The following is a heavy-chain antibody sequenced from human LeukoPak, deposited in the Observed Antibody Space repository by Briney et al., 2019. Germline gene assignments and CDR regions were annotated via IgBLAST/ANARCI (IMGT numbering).Heavy chain of an antibody. Sequence: GGSLRLSCAASGFTFSSYSMNWVRQAPGKGLEWVSSISSSSSYIYYADSVKGRFTISRDNAKNSLYMQMNSLRAEDTAVYYCAREGTGELAGMDVWGQGTTVTVSS. D-gene: IGHD1-26*01. V-gene: IGHV3-21*01. CDR3: AREGTGELAGMDV. J-gene: IGHJ6*02. CDR1: GFTFSSYS. CDR2: ISSSSSYI.